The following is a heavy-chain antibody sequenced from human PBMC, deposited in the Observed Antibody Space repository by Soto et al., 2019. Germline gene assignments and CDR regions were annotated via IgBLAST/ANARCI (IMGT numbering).Heavy chain of an antibody. CDR3: AKDVDTAMELYEYYGMDV. J-gene: IGHJ6*02. CDR2: ISYDGSNK. V-gene: IGHV3-30*18. D-gene: IGHD5-18*01. CDR1: GFTCRSYG. Sequence: WGSLRLSGAASGFTCRSYGMHWVRQAPGKGLEWVAVISYDGSNKYYADSVKGRFTISRDNSKNTLYLQMNSLRAEDTAVYYCAKDVDTAMELYEYYGMDVWGQGSTVTVSS.